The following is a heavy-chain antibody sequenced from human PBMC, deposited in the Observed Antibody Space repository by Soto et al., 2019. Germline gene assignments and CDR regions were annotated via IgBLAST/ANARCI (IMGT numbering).Heavy chain of an antibody. J-gene: IGHJ4*02. D-gene: IGHD3-3*01. CDR1: GFTFDDYA. V-gene: IGHV3-9*01. CDR2: ISWNSGSI. Sequence: PGGSLRLSCAAPGFTFDDYAMHWVRQAPGKGLEWVSGISWNSGSIGYADSVEGRFTISRDNAKNSLYLQMNSLRAEDTALYYCAKDMVRITIFGVVTTSFDYWGQGTLVTVSS. CDR3: AKDMVRITIFGVVTTSFDY.